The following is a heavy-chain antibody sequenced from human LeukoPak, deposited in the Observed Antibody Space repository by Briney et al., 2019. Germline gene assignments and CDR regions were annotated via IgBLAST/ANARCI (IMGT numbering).Heavy chain of an antibody. CDR2: IYYSGST. V-gene: IGHV4-39*01. CDR3: ASLVFPGVGISSSTGHYNYYMDV. J-gene: IGHJ6*03. CDR1: GGSISSSSYY. Sequence: SETLSLTCTVSGGSISSSSYYWGWIRQPPGKGLERIGSIYYSGSTYHNPSLRSRVTISIDTSMNQFSLKVSSVTAADTAVYYCASLVFPGVGISSSTGHYNYYMDVWGKGTTVTVSS. D-gene: IGHD6-6*01.